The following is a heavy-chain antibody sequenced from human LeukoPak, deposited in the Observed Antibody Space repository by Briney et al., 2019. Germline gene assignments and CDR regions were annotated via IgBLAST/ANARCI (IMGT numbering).Heavy chain of an antibody. D-gene: IGHD2-8*01. CDR2: IKEDGSEK. J-gene: IGHJ3*02. CDR3: AGDGEWTFRI. Sequence: GGSLRLSCAASEFTSSTYWMSWFRQAPGKGLEWVANIKEDGSEKIYADSVKGRFSVSRDNAKNSLYLQMNSLRADDTAVYYCAGDGEWTFRIWGQGTKVTVSS. V-gene: IGHV3-7*01. CDR1: EFTSSTYW.